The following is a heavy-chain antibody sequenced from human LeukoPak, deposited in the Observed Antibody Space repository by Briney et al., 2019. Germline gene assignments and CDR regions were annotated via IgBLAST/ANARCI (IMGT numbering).Heavy chain of an antibody. CDR2: MSFDGSQ. J-gene: IGHJ3*02. Sequence: GGSLRLSCVLSGRSFSSSIMHWVRRAPGKGLEWVAGMSFDGSQYYVESVKGRFIISRDNSGNTVHLHMTSLRPEDTAVYFCAREGHTSGFCGSFDIWGQGTTVTISS. V-gene: IGHV3-30*03. D-gene: IGHD5-12*01. CDR3: AREGHTSGFCGSFDI. CDR1: GRSFSSSI.